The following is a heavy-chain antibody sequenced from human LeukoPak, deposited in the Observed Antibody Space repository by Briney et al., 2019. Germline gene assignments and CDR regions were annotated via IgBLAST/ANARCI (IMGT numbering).Heavy chain of an antibody. J-gene: IGHJ4*02. D-gene: IGHD1-26*01. V-gene: IGHV3-48*02. CDR3: ARGYPADY. CDR2: ITSRSSTI. CDR1: GFTFSSYE. Sequence: PGWSLRLSCAASGFTFSSYEMNWVRQAPEKGLEWVSYITSRSSTIYYADSVKGRFTISRDNAKNSLYLQMNSLRDEDTAVYYCARGYPADYWGQGTLVTVSS.